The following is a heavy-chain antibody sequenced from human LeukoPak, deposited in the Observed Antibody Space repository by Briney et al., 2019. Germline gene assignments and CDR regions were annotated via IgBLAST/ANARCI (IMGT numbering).Heavy chain of an antibody. CDR3: ARDDGQSLTPLGY. V-gene: IGHV3-30*04. Sequence: GGSLRLSCAASGFTFSSYAMHWVRQAPGKGLEWVAVISYDGSNKYYADSVKGRFTISRDNAKNSLYLQMNSLRAEDTAVYYCARDDGQSLTPLGYWGQGTLVTVSS. CDR1: GFTFSSYA. CDR2: ISYDGSNK. J-gene: IGHJ4*02. D-gene: IGHD3-16*02.